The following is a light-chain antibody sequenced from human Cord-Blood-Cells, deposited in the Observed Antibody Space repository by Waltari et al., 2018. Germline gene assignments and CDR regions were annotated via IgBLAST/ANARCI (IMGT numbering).Light chain of an antibody. CDR2: DAS. V-gene: IGKV3-11*01. Sequence: EIVLTQSPATLSLSPGERATLSCRASQSVSSYLAWYQQKPGQAHRLLIYDASNRDTGIPAWFSGSGSGTDFTLTISSLEPEDFAVYYCQQRSNWPPWTFGQGTKVEIK. CDR1: QSVSSY. CDR3: QQRSNWPPWT. J-gene: IGKJ1*01.